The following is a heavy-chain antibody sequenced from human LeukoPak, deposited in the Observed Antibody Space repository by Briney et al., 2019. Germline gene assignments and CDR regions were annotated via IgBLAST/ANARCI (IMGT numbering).Heavy chain of an antibody. V-gene: IGHV3-21*01. J-gene: IGHJ4*02. CDR2: ISSSSSYI. Sequence: GGSLRLSCAASGFTFSSYSMNWVRQAPGKGLEWVSSISSSSSYIYYADSVKGRFTISRDNAKNSLYLQMNSLRAEDTAVCYCAREVATISEFDYWGQGTLVTVSS. CDR1: GFTFSSYS. D-gene: IGHD5-12*01. CDR3: AREVATISEFDY.